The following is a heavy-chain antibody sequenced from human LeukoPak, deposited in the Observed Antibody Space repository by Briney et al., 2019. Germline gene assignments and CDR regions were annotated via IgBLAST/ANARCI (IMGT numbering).Heavy chain of an antibody. J-gene: IGHJ4*02. CDR3: AVGWDSATLDY. Sequence: GGSLRLSCAASGFTFSSYSMNWVRQAPGKGLKWVSSISSSSSYIYYADSVKGRFTISRDNAKNSLYLQMNSLRAEDTAVYYCAVGWDSATLDYWGQGTLVTVSS. V-gene: IGHV3-21*01. D-gene: IGHD2-15*01. CDR1: GFTFSSYS. CDR2: ISSSSSYI.